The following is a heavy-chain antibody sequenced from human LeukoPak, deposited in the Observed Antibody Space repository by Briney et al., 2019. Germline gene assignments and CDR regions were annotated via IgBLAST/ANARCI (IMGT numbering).Heavy chain of an antibody. D-gene: IGHD2-2*01. V-gene: IGHV1-2*02. Sequence: GASVKVSCKASGYTFTGYYMHWVRQAPGQGLEWMGWINPNSGGTNYAQKFQGRVTMTRDTSISTAYMELSRLRSDDTAVYYCARDRVVPAAMGYYYYYYGMDVWDQGTTVTVSS. CDR1: GYTFTGYY. CDR2: INPNSGGT. CDR3: ARDRVVPAAMGYYYYYYGMDV. J-gene: IGHJ6*02.